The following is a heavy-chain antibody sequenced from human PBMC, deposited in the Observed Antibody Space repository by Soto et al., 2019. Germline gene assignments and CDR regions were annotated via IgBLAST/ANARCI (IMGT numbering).Heavy chain of an antibody. V-gene: IGHV3-74*01. CDR2: INSDGDTS. CDR1: GFGFHTYW. J-gene: IGHJ5*02. CDR3: TRDWVDYYGPGNYSPRFDP. D-gene: IGHD3-10*01. Sequence: GGSLRLSCVASGFGFHTYWMHWVRQVPGKGLVWVALINSDGDTSTYADSVKGRFSISRDNTKKRLFLQMNGLRDDDTAVYYCTRDWVDYYGPGNYSPRFDPWGQGALVTVSS.